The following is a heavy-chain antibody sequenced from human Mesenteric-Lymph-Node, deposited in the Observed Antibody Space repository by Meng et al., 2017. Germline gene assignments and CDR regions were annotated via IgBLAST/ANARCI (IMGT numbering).Heavy chain of an antibody. CDR3: TRYQLSAMFS. CDR1: GFTFGDYA. Sequence: GESLKISCTASGFTFGDYAMSWVRQAPGKGLEWVGFIRSKAYGGTTEYAASVKGRFTISRDDSKSIAYLQMNSLKTEDTAVYYCTRYQLSAMFSWGQGTLVTVSS. D-gene: IGHD3-10*02. J-gene: IGHJ4*02. CDR2: IRSKAYGGTT. V-gene: IGHV3-49*04.